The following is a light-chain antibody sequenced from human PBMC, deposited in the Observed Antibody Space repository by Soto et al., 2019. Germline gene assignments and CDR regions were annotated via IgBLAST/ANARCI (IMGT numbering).Light chain of an antibody. V-gene: IGKV1-33*01. J-gene: IGKJ4*01. CDR3: QQYDNLPLT. CDR2: DAS. Sequence: DIQMTQSPSSLYASVGDRLTITCQASQDISNYLNWYQQKQGKXXKXXIYDASNLETGVPSRFSGSGLGTDFTFTISTLQPEDSETYDGQQYDNLPLTFGGGTKVDIK. CDR1: QDISNY.